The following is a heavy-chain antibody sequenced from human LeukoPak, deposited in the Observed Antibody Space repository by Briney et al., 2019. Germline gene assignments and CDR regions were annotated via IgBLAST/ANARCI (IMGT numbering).Heavy chain of an antibody. CDR1: GFTFSSYS. Sequence: PEGSLRLSCAASGFTFSSYSMNWVRQAPGKGLEWVSSISSSSSYIYYADSVKGRFTISRDNAKNSLYLQMNSLRAEDTAVYYCARDLNVGGYGSGRYPLDYWGQGTLVTVSS. D-gene: IGHD3-10*01. CDR3: ARDLNVGGYGSGRYPLDY. CDR2: ISSSSSYI. V-gene: IGHV3-21*01. J-gene: IGHJ4*02.